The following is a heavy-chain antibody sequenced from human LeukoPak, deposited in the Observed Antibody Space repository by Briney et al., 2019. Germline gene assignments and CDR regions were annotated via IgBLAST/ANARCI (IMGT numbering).Heavy chain of an antibody. CDR3: TTDPNHPDAFDI. V-gene: IGHV3-15*01. CDR2: IKSKSARGTT. J-gene: IGHJ3*02. Sequence: GGSLRPSCAASALSFDNVWLSWVRQAPGEGLEWDGRIKSKSARGTTDYVAPVKARFAISRDDSKITLYLQMNSLKMEDTTVYYSTTDPNHPDAFDIWGQGTTVTVSS. D-gene: IGHD1-14*01. CDR1: ALSFDNVW.